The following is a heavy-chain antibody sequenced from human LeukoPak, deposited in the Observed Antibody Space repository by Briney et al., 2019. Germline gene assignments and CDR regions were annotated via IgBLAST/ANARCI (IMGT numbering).Heavy chain of an antibody. Sequence: GGSLRLSCAASGFTFSNYGMHWVRQAPGKGLEWVTFMRYDGSDRYYADSVRGRFTISRDNSKNTLYVRMNSLRAEDTAVYYCATDSGGTGDPAYFYYMDVWGKGTTVTVSS. CDR2: MRYDGSDR. CDR3: ATDSGGTGDPAYFYYMDV. D-gene: IGHD7-27*01. J-gene: IGHJ6*03. CDR1: GFTFSNYG. V-gene: IGHV3-30*02.